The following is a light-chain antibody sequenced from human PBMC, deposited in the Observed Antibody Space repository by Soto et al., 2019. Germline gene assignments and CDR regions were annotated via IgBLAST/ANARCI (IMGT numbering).Light chain of an antibody. CDR1: QSVSNNY. Sequence: LLTQSPGTLSLFSGEKATLSRRASQSVSNNYLAWYQQKPGQAPRLLIYGASNRATGIPDRFSGSGSGTDFTLTISRLEPEDFAVYYCQQYGSSGTFGQGTKVDI. CDR3: QQYGSSGT. CDR2: GAS. J-gene: IGKJ1*01. V-gene: IGKV3-20*01.